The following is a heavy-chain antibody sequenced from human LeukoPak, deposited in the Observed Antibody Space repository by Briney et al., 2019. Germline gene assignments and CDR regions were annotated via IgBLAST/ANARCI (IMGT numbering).Heavy chain of an antibody. V-gene: IGHV3-23*01. CDR1: GFTFSSYA. D-gene: IGHD3-9*01. Sequence: GGSLRLSCAASGFTFSSYAMSWVRQAPGKGLEWVSAISGSGGSTYYADSVKGRFTISRDNSKNTLYLRMNSLRAEDTAVYYCAKDPYDILTGYYSRPFDYWGQGTLVTVSS. J-gene: IGHJ4*02. CDR2: ISGSGGST. CDR3: AKDPYDILTGYYSRPFDY.